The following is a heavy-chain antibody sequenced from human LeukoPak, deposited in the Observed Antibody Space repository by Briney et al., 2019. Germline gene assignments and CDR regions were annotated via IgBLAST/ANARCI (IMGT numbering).Heavy chain of an antibody. CDR3: ARAQRGRRGYSTFDY. Sequence: SETLSLTCAVCGGSFSGYYWSWIRQPPGKGLEWIGEINHSGSTNYSPSLKSRVTISVDTSKNQFSLKLSSVTAADTAVYYCARAQRGRRGYSTFDYWGQGTLVTVSS. V-gene: IGHV4-34*01. J-gene: IGHJ4*02. D-gene: IGHD5-18*01. CDR2: INHSGST. CDR1: GGSFSGYY.